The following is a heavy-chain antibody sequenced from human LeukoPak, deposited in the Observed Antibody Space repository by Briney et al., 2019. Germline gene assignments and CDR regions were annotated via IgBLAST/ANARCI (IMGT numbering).Heavy chain of an antibody. V-gene: IGHV1-46*01. D-gene: IGHD3-10*01. CDR3: ARDFPGSRAFDI. J-gene: IGHJ3*02. CDR2: VNPSGGST. Sequence: ASVKVSCKASGYTFTSYYMHWVRQAPGQGLEWMGIVNPSGGSTSYAQKFQGRVTMTRDMSTSTVYMELSSLRSEDTAVYYCARDFPGSRAFDIWGQGTMVTVSS. CDR1: GYTFTSYY.